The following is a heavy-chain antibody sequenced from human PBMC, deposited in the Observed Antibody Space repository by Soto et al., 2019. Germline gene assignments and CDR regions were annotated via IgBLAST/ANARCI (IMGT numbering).Heavy chain of an antibody. Sequence: QVQLVESGGGVVQPGRSLRLSCAASGFAFSSHGMHWVRQAPGKGLEWVAVIVYDGSEKYYADSVKGRFTVSRDNSKNTLYLEMNSRRAGATAVYYCARDDVYDDNGLDSWGQGALVTVSS. J-gene: IGHJ4*02. CDR3: ARDDVYDDNGLDS. CDR1: GFAFSSHG. CDR2: IVYDGSEK. D-gene: IGHD4-17*01. V-gene: IGHV3-33*01.